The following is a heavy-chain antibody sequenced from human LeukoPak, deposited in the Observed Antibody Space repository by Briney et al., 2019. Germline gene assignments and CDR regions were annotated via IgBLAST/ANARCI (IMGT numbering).Heavy chain of an antibody. CDR2: IYYSGST. D-gene: IGHD5-24*01. Sequence: SETLSLTCTVSGGSISSHYWSWIRQPPGKGLEWIGYIYYSGSTNYNPSLKSRVTISVDTSKNQFSLKLSSVTAVDTAVYYCARVIDGYNYDYWGQGTLVTVSS. J-gene: IGHJ4*02. V-gene: IGHV4-59*11. CDR3: ARVIDGYNYDY. CDR1: GGSISSHY.